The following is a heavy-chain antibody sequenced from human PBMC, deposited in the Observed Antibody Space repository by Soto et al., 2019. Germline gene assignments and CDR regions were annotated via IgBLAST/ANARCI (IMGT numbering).Heavy chain of an antibody. CDR3: EGQLVLGGIDY. V-gene: IGHV3-15*01. CDR1: GFTFSNAW. Sequence: EVQLVESGGGLVKPGGSLRLSCAASGFTFSNAWMSWVRQAPGKGLEWVGRIKSKTDGGTTDYAAPVKGRFTISRDDSKNTLYLQMNSLKTEDTAVYYCEGQLVLGGIDYWGRGTLVTVSS. CDR2: IKSKTDGGTT. D-gene: IGHD6-13*01. J-gene: IGHJ4*02.